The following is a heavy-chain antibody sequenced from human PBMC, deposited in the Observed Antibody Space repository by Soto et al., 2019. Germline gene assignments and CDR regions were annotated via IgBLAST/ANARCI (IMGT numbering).Heavy chain of an antibody. CDR3: ARAGKRYSSSWYQYYYYGMDV. Sequence: SETLSLTCAVYGGSFSGYYWSWIRQPPGKGLEWIGEINHSGSTNYNPSLKSRVTISVDTSKNQFSLKLSSVTAADTAVYYCARAGKRYSSSWYQYYYYGMDVWGQGTTVTVSS. CDR1: GGSFSGYY. V-gene: IGHV4-34*01. D-gene: IGHD6-13*01. J-gene: IGHJ6*02. CDR2: INHSGST.